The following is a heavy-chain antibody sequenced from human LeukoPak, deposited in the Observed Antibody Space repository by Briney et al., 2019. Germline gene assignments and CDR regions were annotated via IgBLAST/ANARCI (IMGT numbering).Heavy chain of an antibody. CDR1: GFTFSSYS. CDR3: ARDSVGGLDY. J-gene: IGHJ4*02. V-gene: IGHV3-21*01. CDR2: ISSSSSYI. Sequence: GGSLRLSCAASGFTFSSYSMNWVRQAPGKGLEWVSSISSSSSYIYYADSVKGRFTISRGNAKNSLYLQMNSLRAEDTAVYYCARDSVGGLDYWGQGTLVTVSS.